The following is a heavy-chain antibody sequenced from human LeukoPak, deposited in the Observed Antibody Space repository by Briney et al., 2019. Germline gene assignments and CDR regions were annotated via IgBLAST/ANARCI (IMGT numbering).Heavy chain of an antibody. V-gene: IGHV3-53*01. D-gene: IGHD3-22*01. CDR1: GFTVSSNY. CDR3: ARVEFGTYYYDSGFAFDI. J-gene: IGHJ3*02. CDR2: IYSGGST. Sequence: GGSLRLSCAASGFTVSSNYMSWVRQAPGKGLEWVSVIYSGGSTYYADSVKGRFTISRDNSKNTLYLQMNSLRAEDTAVYYCARVEFGTYYYDSGFAFDIWGQGTMVTVSS.